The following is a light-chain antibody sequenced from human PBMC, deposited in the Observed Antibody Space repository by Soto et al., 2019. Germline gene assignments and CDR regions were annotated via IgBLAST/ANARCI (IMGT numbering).Light chain of an antibody. CDR2: DAS. CDR1: QSISSW. CDR3: QQYNSYSG. V-gene: IGKV1-5*01. J-gene: IGKJ4*01. Sequence: DIQMTQSPSTLSASVGDRVTITCRASQSISSWLAWYQQKPGKAPKLLIYDASSLESGVPSRFSGSGSGTEFTLTISSLQPDDFATYYCQQYNSYSGFVGGTKVEIK.